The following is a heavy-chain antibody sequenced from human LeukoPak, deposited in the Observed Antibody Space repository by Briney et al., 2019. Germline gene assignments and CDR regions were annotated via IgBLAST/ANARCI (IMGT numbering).Heavy chain of an antibody. D-gene: IGHD4-17*01. V-gene: IGHV4-59*01. CDR1: GGSISSYY. Sequence: SETLSLTSTVSGGSISSYYWSWIRQPPGKGLECVGYIHYSGRTNYIPSLTSRVTISVDPSKNQFSLTLSSVTAADTAVYYCAREQYADLIFDSWGQGTLVTVSS. J-gene: IGHJ4*02. CDR3: AREQYADLIFDS. CDR2: IHYSGRT.